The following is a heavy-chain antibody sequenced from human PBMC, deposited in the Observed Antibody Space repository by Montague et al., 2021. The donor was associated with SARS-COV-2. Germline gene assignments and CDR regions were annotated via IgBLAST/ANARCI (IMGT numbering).Heavy chain of an antibody. CDR1: GGSISSYY. D-gene: IGHD1-1*01. CDR3: ARAQNTCFIANCVNYFEV. CDR2: VHYTGST. V-gene: IGHV4-59*01. J-gene: IGHJ4*02. Sequence: SETLSLTCEVSGGSISSYYWSWIRQSPGKGLEWIGYVHYTGSTKYNPSLKTRVTLSLDTPKNRFSLKLSSVTAADTAVYYCARAQNTCFIANCVNYFEVWGLGALVPVS.